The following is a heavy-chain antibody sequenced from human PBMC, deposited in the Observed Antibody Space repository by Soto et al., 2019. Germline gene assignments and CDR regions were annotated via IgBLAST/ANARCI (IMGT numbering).Heavy chain of an antibody. V-gene: IGHV3-30*18. CDR3: AKSSQAYYGSGLDY. J-gene: IGHJ4*02. CDR2: ISSDGSNK. Sequence: QVQLVESGGGVVQPGTSLRLSCAASGFSFRSYGMHWVRQAPGKGLEWVAVISSDGSNKYYAGSVKGRFTISREISEDALYLQMNSLKTEDTAIYYCAKSSQAYYGSGLDYWGQGTLVTVSS. CDR1: GFSFRSYG. D-gene: IGHD3-10*01.